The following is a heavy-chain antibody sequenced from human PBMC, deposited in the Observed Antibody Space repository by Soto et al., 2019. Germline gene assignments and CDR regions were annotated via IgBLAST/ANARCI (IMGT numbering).Heavy chain of an antibody. D-gene: IGHD5-12*01. V-gene: IGHV3-74*01. CDR3: LRGNSGYGNFDY. CDR1: GFTFSSYW. CDR2: IKGDGSET. Sequence: PGGSLRLSCAASGFTFSSYWMHWVRQAPGKGLVWVSRIKGDGSETNYADSVKGRFTISRDNAKKTMYLQLNSLRAEDTAVYYCLRGNSGYGNFDYWGQGTRVTF. J-gene: IGHJ4*02.